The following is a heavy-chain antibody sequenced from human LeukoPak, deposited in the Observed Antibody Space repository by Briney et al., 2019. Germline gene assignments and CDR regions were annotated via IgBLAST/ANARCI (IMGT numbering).Heavy chain of an antibody. Sequence: GGSLRLSCAASGFTFSSYNMNWVRQAPGKGLEWVSSISSSSSYIYYADSVKGRFTISRDNAKNSLYLQMNSLKTEDTAVYYCVLSVTGTFEGYFDYWGQGTLVTVSS. CDR1: GFTFSSYN. V-gene: IGHV3-21*04. J-gene: IGHJ4*02. D-gene: IGHD6-19*01. CDR2: ISSSSSYI. CDR3: VLSVTGTFEGYFDY.